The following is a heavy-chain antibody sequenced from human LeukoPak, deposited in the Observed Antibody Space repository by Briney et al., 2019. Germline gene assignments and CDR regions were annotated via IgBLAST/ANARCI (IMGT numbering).Heavy chain of an antibody. D-gene: IGHD6-6*01. CDR3: AKGTSSSRPYYFDY. CDR2: ITPSGGDT. J-gene: IGHJ4*02. V-gene: IGHV3-23*01. Sequence: PGGSLRLSCAASGFTFSNYAMSRVRQAPGKGLEWVSAITPSGGDTFHADSVKGRFTISRDNSKSTLYLQMNSLRAEDTATYYCAKGTSSSRPYYFDYWGQGTLVAVSS. CDR1: GFTFSNYA.